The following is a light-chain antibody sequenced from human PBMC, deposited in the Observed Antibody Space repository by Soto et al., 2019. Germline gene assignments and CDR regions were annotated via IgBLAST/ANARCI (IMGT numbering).Light chain of an antibody. V-gene: IGLV2-14*03. J-gene: IGLJ3*02. CDR2: DVS. CDR3: SSHTATRAVV. Sequence: QSALTQPASVSGSPGQSITIACTGTSSDVGGYNHVSWYQVHPGKAPRLVIYDVSIRPPAVSDRFSGSTSGNTASLTISGLQAEDEADYYCSSHTATRAVVFGGGTQLTVL. CDR1: SSDVGGYNH.